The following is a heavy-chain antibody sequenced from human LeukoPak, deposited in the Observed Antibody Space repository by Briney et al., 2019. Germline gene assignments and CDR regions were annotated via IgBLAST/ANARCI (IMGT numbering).Heavy chain of an antibody. CDR1: GFTFSNAW. D-gene: IGHD3-22*01. Sequence: GGSLRLSCATSGFTFSNAWMNWVRQAPGKGLEWVGRIRSNSDGGTIDYAAPVKGRFTLSRDDSKTTLYLQMNSLQTEDIAVYYCATDFYDSTWGQGTLVTVSS. CDR2: IRSNSDGGTI. V-gene: IGHV3-15*07. J-gene: IGHJ5*02. CDR3: ATDFYDST.